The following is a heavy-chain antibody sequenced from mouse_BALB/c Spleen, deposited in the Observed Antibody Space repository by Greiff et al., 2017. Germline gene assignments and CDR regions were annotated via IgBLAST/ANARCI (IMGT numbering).Heavy chain of an antibody. D-gene: IGHD1-1*01. CDR2: ILPGSGST. CDR3: ARGGYYGYYYAMDY. CDR1: GYTFSSYW. J-gene: IGHJ4*01. V-gene: IGHV1-9*01. Sequence: QVQLKESGAELMKPGASVKISCKATGYTFSSYWIEWVKQRPGHGLEWIGEILPGSGSTNYNEKFKGKATFTADTSSNTAYMQLSSLTSEDSAVYYCARGGYYGYYYAMDYWGQGTSVTVSS.